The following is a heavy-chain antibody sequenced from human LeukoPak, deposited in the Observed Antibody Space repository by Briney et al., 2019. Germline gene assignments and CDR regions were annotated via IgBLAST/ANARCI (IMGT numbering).Heavy chain of an antibody. CDR1: GYTFTGYY. CDR3: ARDLIVVVPAARGYYYGMDV. V-gene: IGHV1-2*02. Sequence: ASVKVSCKASGYTFTGYYMHWVRQAPGQGLEWMGWINPNSGGTNYAQKFQGRVTMTRDTSISTAYMELSRLRSDDTAVYYCARDLIVVVPAARGYYYGMDVWGQGTIVTVSS. CDR2: INPNSGGT. D-gene: IGHD2-2*01. J-gene: IGHJ6*02.